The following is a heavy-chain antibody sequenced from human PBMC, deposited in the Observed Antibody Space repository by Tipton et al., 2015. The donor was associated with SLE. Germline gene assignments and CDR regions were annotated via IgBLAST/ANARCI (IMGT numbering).Heavy chain of an antibody. D-gene: IGHD3/OR15-3a*01. CDR3: AREEGTEHDAFDV. J-gene: IGHJ3*01. V-gene: IGHV4-4*07. Sequence: TLSLTCTVSGTSISSYSWNWIRQPAGKGLEWIGRFYTSGSTNYNPSLKSRVTMSVDTSKNQFSLNLSSVTAADTAVYYCAREEGTEHDAFDVWGQGTVVTVSS. CDR2: FYTSGST. CDR1: GTSISSYS.